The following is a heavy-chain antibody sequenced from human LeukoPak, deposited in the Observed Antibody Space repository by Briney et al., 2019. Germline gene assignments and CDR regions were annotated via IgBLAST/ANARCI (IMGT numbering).Heavy chain of an antibody. CDR1: GFTFSSYG. Sequence: GGSLRLSCAASGFTFSSYGMHWVRQAPGKGLEWVAVIWYDGSNKYYADSVKGRFTISRDNPKNTLYLQMNSLRAEDTAVYYCARVISGGYSSDYWGQGTLVTVSS. V-gene: IGHV3-33*01. CDR3: ARVISGGYSSDY. CDR2: IWYDGSNK. D-gene: IGHD5-18*01. J-gene: IGHJ4*02.